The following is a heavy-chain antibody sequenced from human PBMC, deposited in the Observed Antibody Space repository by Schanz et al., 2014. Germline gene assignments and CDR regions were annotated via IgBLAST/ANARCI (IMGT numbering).Heavy chain of an antibody. CDR2: IKHDGSVK. CDR3: ARGRVLES. CDR1: GFTFSTFA. J-gene: IGHJ5*02. D-gene: IGHD1-1*01. Sequence: EVQLVESGGDLVQPGGSLRLSCSASGFTFSTFAMHWVRQAPGKGPEWVANIKHDGSVKDYVDSVKGRFTISRDNAKNSLFLQMNSLRPEDTAVYYCARGRVLESWGQGTLVTVSS. V-gene: IGHV3-7*01.